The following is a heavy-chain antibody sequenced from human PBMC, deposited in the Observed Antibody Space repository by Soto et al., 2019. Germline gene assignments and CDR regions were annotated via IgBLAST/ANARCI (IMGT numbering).Heavy chain of an antibody. J-gene: IGHJ4*02. Sequence: GGSLRLSCAASGFTFSSYAMSWVRRAPGKGLEWVSAISGSGGSTYYADSVKGRFTISRDNSKNTLYLQMNSLRAEDTAVYYCAKVPPNYGSGSPPPGYWGQGTLVTVSS. V-gene: IGHV3-23*01. CDR2: ISGSGGST. CDR1: GFTFSSYA. D-gene: IGHD3-10*01. CDR3: AKVPPNYGSGSPPPGY.